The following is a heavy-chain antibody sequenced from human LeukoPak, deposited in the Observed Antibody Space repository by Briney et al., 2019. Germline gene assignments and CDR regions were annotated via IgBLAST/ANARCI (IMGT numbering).Heavy chain of an antibody. Sequence: GGSLRLSCVASGFTFSSSWMAWVRQAPGKGLQWVANINHDGSVKNYVGSVKGRFAISRDNAQNSFYLQMNSLEADDTAVYYCAKDSYSKGDYWGQGTLVTVSS. CDR2: INHDGSVK. D-gene: IGHD4-11*01. V-gene: IGHV3-7*01. CDR3: AKDSYSKGDY. J-gene: IGHJ4*02. CDR1: GFTFSSSW.